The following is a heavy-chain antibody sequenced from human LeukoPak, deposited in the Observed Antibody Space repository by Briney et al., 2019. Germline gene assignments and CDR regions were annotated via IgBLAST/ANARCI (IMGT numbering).Heavy chain of an antibody. CDR2: IYSGGTT. Sequence: PGGSLRLSCAASGFTVSSNYMSWVRQAPGTGLEWVSVIYSGGTTFYADSVKGRFTISRDSSKNTLYLQMNSLRVEDTAVYYCAKDSLYYDSSGYYRGDFFDYWGQGTLVTVSS. D-gene: IGHD3-22*01. V-gene: IGHV3-53*01. CDR1: GFTVSSNY. J-gene: IGHJ4*02. CDR3: AKDSLYYDSSGYYRGDFFDY.